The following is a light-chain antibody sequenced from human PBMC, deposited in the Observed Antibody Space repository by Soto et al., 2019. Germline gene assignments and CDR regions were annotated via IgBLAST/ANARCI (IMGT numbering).Light chain of an antibody. CDR1: EDISNY. J-gene: IGKJ5*01. CDR3: QQFDNLPVT. V-gene: IGKV1-33*01. Sequence: DIQMTQSPSSLSVSVGDRVTITCQASEDISNYLNWYQQRPGKAPKLLIYDASNLETGVPSRFSGSGSGTDFTFTISSLRPEDIATYYCQQFDNLPVTFGQGTRLEI. CDR2: DAS.